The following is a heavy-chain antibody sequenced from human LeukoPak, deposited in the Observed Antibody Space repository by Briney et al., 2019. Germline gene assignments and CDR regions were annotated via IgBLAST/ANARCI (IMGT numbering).Heavy chain of an antibody. CDR2: ISSSSYI. J-gene: IGHJ4*02. Sequence: GGSLRLSCAASGFTFSSYSMNWVRQAPGKGLEWVSSISSSSYIYYADSVKGRFTISGDNAKNSLYLQMNGLRAEDTAVYYCARRMATVDYWGQGTLVTVSS. D-gene: IGHD5-24*01. CDR3: ARRMATVDY. CDR1: GFTFSSYS. V-gene: IGHV3-21*01.